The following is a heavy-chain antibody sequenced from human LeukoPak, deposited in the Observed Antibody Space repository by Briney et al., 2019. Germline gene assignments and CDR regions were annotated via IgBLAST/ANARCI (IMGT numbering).Heavy chain of an antibody. CDR1: PGSLDSDLYY. CDR3: ARLGSSWPIDY. V-gene: IGHV4-61*02. J-gene: IGHJ4*02. D-gene: IGHD6-13*01. CDR2: ISNNGGT. Sequence: SETLSLTCAVSPGSLDSDLYYWTWIRQPAGEGLEWIGRISNNGGTAYNPSLRSRVTISVDTSKNQFSLKLSSVTAADTAVYYCARLGSSWPIDYWGQGTLVTVSS.